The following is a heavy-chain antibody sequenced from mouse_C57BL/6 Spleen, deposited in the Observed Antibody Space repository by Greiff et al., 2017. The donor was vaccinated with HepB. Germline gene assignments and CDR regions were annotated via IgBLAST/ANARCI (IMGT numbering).Heavy chain of an antibody. CDR2: IYPGSGST. J-gene: IGHJ4*01. V-gene: IGHV1-55*01. CDR1: GYTFTSYW. D-gene: IGHD1-1*01. Sequence: QVQLQQPGAELVKPGASVKMSCKASGYTFTSYWITWVKQRPGQGLEWIGDIYPGSGSTNYNEKFKSKATLTVDTSSSTAYMQLSSLTSADSAVYYCAREGLNYGGAMDYWGQGTSVTVSS. CDR3: AREGLNYGGAMDY.